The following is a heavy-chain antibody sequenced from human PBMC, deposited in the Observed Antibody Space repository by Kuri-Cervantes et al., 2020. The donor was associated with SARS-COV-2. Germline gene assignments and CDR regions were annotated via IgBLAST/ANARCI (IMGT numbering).Heavy chain of an antibody. J-gene: IGHJ4*02. CDR3: ALNYYFNY. CDR2: IGGDGHT. CDR1: GFTFTAYA. V-gene: IGHV3-23*01. D-gene: IGHD1-1*01. Sequence: GESLKISCAASGFTFTAYAMSWVRQAPGRGLEWVSSIGGDGHTFYADSVRGRFTISRDDSENTLFLQMSSLRIEDTAIYYCALNYYFNYWGQGTLVTVSS.